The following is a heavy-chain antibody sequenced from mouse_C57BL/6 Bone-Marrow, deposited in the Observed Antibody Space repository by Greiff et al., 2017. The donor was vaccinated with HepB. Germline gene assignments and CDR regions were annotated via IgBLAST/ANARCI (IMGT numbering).Heavy chain of an antibody. CDR2: IHPNSGST. CDR3: ARWGLYDWFAY. CDR1: GYTFTSYW. J-gene: IGHJ3*01. Sequence: QVQLQQPGAELVKPGASVKLSCKASGYTFTSYWMHWVKQRPGQGLEWIGMIHPNSGSTNYNEKFKSKATLTVDKSSSTAYMQLSSLTSEDSAVYYCARWGLYDWFAYWGQGTLVTVSA. D-gene: IGHD3-1*01. V-gene: IGHV1-64*01.